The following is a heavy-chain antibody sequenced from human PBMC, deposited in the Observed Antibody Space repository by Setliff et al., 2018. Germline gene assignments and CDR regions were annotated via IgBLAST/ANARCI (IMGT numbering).Heavy chain of an antibody. V-gene: IGHV4-30-4*08. CDR2: IYYSGST. D-gene: IGHD2-15*01. J-gene: IGHJ4*02. Sequence: SETLSLTCTVSGGSISSGDYYWSWIRQPPGKGLEWIGYIYYSGSTYYNPSLKGRFTISRDNAKSSLYLQMNSLRAEDTAVYYCARQLRYCSAGSCYGQVFDYWGQGTLVTVSS. CDR1: GGSISSGDYY. CDR3: ARQLRYCSAGSCYGQVFDY.